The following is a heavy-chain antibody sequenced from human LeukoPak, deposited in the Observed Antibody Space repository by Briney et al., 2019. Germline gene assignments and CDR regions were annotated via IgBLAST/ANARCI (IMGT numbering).Heavy chain of an antibody. CDR3: ARDLNGSGSF. CDR1: GFTFSNYY. J-gene: IGHJ4*02. D-gene: IGHD3-10*01. V-gene: IGHV3-11*04. CDR2: ISSRSSNK. Sequence: GGSLRLSCAASGFTFSNYYMSWIRQAPGKGLVWVSYISSRSSNKYYADSVKGRFTISRDNAKNSLYLQMNSLRAEDTAVYYCARDLNGSGSFWGQGTLVTVSS.